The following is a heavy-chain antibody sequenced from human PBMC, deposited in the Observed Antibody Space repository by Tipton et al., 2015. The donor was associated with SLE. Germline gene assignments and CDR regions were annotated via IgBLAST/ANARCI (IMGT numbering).Heavy chain of an antibody. J-gene: IGHJ6*02. D-gene: IGHD6-19*01. V-gene: IGHV3-48*03. Sequence: SLRLSCVASGFTFSSYEMNWVRQAPGKGLQWVSYISSSGSSINYADSVKGRFTISRDNAKNSLYLQMNSLRAEDTAVYYCAREADSSGWHGHYYKYYGMDVWGQGTTVTVSS. CDR3: AREADSSGWHGHYYKYYGMDV. CDR2: ISSSGSSI. CDR1: GFTFSSYE.